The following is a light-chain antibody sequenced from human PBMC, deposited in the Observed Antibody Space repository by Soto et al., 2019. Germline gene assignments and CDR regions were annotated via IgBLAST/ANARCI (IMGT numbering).Light chain of an antibody. CDR1: SSDLGGYNY. V-gene: IGLV2-14*01. Sequence: QSVLTQPASVSGSPGQSITISCTGTSSDLGGYNYVSWYQQHPGKAPKLLIYGVSNRPSGVSDRFSGSKSGNTASLTISGLQADYEADYYCNSYRSSVIPVVFGGGTKLTVL. J-gene: IGLJ2*01. CDR2: GVS. CDR3: NSYRSSVIPVV.